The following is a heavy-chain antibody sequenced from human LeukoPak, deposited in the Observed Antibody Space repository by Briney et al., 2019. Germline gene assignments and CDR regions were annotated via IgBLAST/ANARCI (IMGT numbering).Heavy chain of an antibody. CDR2: IYYSGST. CDR3: ARGSFGDYAYGLDY. V-gene: IGHV4-31*03. J-gene: IGHJ4*02. Sequence: PSQTLSLTCTVSGGSISSGGYYWSWIRQHPGTGLEWIGYIYYSGSTYYNPSLKSRVTISVDTSKNQFSLKLSSVTAADTAVYYCARGSFGDYAYGLDYWGQGALVTVSS. CDR1: GGSISSGGYY. D-gene: IGHD4-17*01.